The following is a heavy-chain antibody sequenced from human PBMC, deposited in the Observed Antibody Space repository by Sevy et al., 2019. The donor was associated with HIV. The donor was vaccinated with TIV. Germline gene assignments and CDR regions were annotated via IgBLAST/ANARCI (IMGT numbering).Heavy chain of an antibody. V-gene: IGHV1-18*01. CDR1: GYIFTSYG. Sequence: ASVKVSCKASGYIFTSYGISWVRQAPGRGLEWVGWISPYKGTTNYAQKFQGRVTMTTDTSTFTVYMQLRSLRSDDTAIYYCARDRDYDYIWGTFPYRGFWGQGTLVTVSS. D-gene: IGHD3-16*01. J-gene: IGHJ4*02. CDR2: ISPYKGTT. CDR3: ARDRDYDYIWGTFPYRGF.